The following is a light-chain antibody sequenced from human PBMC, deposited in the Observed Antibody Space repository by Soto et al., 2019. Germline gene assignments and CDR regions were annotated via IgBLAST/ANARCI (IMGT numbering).Light chain of an antibody. CDR2: DVS. CDR3: CSYAGSYTFVV. Sequence: QSALTQPRSVSGSRGQSVTISCTGTSSDVGSYHYVSWYQHHPGKAPKLMIYDVSERPSGVPDRFSGSKSGNTAALTISGLQAEDEADYYCCSYAGSYTFVVFGGGTKLTVL. J-gene: IGLJ2*01. V-gene: IGLV2-11*01. CDR1: SSDVGSYHY.